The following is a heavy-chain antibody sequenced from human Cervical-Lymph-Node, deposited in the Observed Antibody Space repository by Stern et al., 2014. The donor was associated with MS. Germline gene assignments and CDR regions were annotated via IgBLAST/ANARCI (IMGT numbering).Heavy chain of an antibody. V-gene: IGHV1-18*01. Sequence: QVQLVQSGAEVKKPGASVKVSCKASGHTFTNFGVSWVRQAPGQGLEWMGWLSAYHGNTYYPQPIQRRVPMTTDTSPSTAYTELRSLIFDDTAVYFCARVGRSTAYTNRNGMDVWGQGTTVTVSS. J-gene: IGHJ6*02. CDR1: GHTFTNFG. D-gene: IGHD2-2*02. CDR3: ARVGRSTAYTNRNGMDV. CDR2: LSAYHGNT.